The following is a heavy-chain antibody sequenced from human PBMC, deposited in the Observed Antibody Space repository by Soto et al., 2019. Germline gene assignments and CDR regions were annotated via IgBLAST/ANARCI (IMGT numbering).Heavy chain of an antibody. D-gene: IGHD5-18*01. CDR1: GGTFSSYT. V-gene: IGHV1-69*02. CDR3: ARAIQLWSPFDY. J-gene: IGHJ4*02. Sequence: SVKVSCKASGGTFSSYTISWVRQAPGQGLEWMGRIIPILGIANYAQKFQGRVTITADKSTSTAYMELSSLRSEDTAVYYCARAIQLWSPFDYWGQGTLVTVSS. CDR2: IIPILGIA.